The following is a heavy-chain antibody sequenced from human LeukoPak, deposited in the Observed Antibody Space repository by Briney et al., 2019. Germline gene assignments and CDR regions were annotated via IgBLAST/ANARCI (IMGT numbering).Heavy chain of an antibody. V-gene: IGHV3-23*01. Sequence: PGGSLRLSCAASGFTFSSYAMSWVRQAPGKGLEWVSAISGSGGSTYYADSVKGRFTISRDNPKNTLYLQMNSLRAEDTAVYYCAKGGYCSSTSCSLYYYYYGMDVWGQGTTVTVSS. CDR2: ISGSGGST. J-gene: IGHJ6*02. CDR3: AKGGYCSSTSCSLYYYYYGMDV. CDR1: GFTFSSYA. D-gene: IGHD2-2*01.